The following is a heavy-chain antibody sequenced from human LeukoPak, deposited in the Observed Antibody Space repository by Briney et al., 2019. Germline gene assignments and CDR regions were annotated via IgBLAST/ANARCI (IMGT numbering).Heavy chain of an antibody. J-gene: IGHJ4*02. V-gene: IGHV3-30-3*01. CDR2: ISYDGNNQ. CDR3: ARDRDWVTDY. Sequence: GGSVSLSCEASGFTFSSYVMKWVRQAPGKGVEGVAIISYDGNNQYYADSVKGRFTISRDNSKNTQFLQMNSLKAEDTAVYYCARDRDWVTDYWGQGTLVTAS. CDR1: GFTFSSYV. D-gene: IGHD3-9*01.